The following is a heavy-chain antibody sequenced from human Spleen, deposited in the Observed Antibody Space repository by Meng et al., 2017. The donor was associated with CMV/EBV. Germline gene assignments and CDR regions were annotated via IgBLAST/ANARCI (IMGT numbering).Heavy chain of an antibody. V-gene: IGHV3-7*01. J-gene: IGHJ6*02. D-gene: IGHD2-15*01. CDR1: GFTFSSYW. CDR2: IKQDGSEK. Sequence: GESLKISCGASGFTFSSYWMSWVRQAPGKGLEWVANIKQDGSEKYYVDSVKGRFTISRDNAKNSLYLQMNSLRAEDTAVYYCARDQYLRDIVVVVAAIEDGMDVWGQGTTVTVSS. CDR3: ARDQYLRDIVVVVAAIEDGMDV.